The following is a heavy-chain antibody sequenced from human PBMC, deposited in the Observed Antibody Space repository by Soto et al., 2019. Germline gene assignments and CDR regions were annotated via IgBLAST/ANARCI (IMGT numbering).Heavy chain of an antibody. J-gene: IGHJ4*02. CDR2: ISGSSSYK. Sequence: PGGSLRLSCAASGFSFSSFSMNWVRQAPGKGLEWVSSISGSSSYKYYADSVKGRFTISRDNAENSLYLQMNSLRAEDTAVYYCARGRSSGWSPFDSWGQGTLVTVSS. V-gene: IGHV3-21*01. CDR3: ARGRSSGWSPFDS. D-gene: IGHD6-19*01. CDR1: GFSFSSFS.